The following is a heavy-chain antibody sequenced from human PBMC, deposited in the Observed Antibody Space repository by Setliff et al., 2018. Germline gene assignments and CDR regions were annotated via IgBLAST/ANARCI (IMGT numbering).Heavy chain of an antibody. Sequence: ASVKVSCKAVGYTFLSYGLSWVRQAPGQGLEWMGWISAYTGKTDYAQNFQGRVTMTTDTSTNTAYLELRSLRYDDTAVYFCARAPRLEWILPTFDYWGQGTPVTVPQ. CDR2: ISAYTGKT. V-gene: IGHV1-18*01. D-gene: IGHD3-3*01. CDR3: ARAPRLEWILPTFDY. J-gene: IGHJ4*02. CDR1: GYTFLSYG.